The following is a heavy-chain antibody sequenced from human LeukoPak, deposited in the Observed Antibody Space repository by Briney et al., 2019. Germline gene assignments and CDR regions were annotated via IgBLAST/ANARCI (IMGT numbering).Heavy chain of an antibody. Sequence: GGSLRLSCAASGFTFSNYGMHWVRQAPGKGLEWVAVISYDGTNKYYADSVKGRFTVSRDNSKNTVYLQMNSLRAEDTAVYYCAKGHYGDNYYYGMDVWGKGTTVTVSS. CDR3: AKGHYGDNYYYGMDV. J-gene: IGHJ6*04. CDR1: GFTFSNYG. CDR2: ISYDGTNK. V-gene: IGHV3-30*18. D-gene: IGHD4-17*01.